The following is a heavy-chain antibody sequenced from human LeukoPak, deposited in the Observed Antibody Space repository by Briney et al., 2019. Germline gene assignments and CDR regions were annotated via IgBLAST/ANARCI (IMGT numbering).Heavy chain of an antibody. V-gene: IGHV4-59*01. CDR1: GDSISTNY. J-gene: IGHJ5*02. CDR2: ISDDGST. CDR3: ARVFRGVVTSNWFDP. Sequence: PSETLSLNCTVSGDSISTNYWTWIRLPPGKGLEWIGFISDDGSTQYNPSLKSRVTMSVDTSKTQFSLKLSSATAGDTAVYYCARVFRGVVTSNWFDPWGQGTLVTVSS. D-gene: IGHD2-21*02.